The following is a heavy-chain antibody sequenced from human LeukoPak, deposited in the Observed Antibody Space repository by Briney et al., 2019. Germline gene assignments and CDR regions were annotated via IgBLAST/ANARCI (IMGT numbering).Heavy chain of an antibody. J-gene: IGHJ4*02. Sequence: GGSLRLSCAASGFIFSSYAMSWVRQAPGKGLVWVSRIQGDGSNTNYADSVKGRFSISRDNAKNTVYLQMNSLRAEDTAVYYCAKRPGDSSGYYDYWGQGTLVTVSS. CDR3: AKRPGDSSGYYDY. CDR2: IQGDGSNT. V-gene: IGHV3-23*01. CDR1: GFIFSSYA. D-gene: IGHD3-22*01.